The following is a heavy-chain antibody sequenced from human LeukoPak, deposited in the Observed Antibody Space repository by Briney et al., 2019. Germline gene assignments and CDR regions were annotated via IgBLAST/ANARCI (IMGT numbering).Heavy chain of an antibody. CDR2: INPSGGST. D-gene: IGHD3-10*01. J-gene: IGHJ4*02. V-gene: IGHV1-46*01. Sequence: ASVKVSCKASGFTFTSYYMHWVRQAPGQGLEWMGIINPSGGSTSYAQKFQGRVTMTRDTSTSTVYMELSSLISEDTAVYYCATNYYGSGIYYKRSFDYWGQGTLVTVSP. CDR3: ATNYYGSGIYYKRSFDY. CDR1: GFTFTSYY.